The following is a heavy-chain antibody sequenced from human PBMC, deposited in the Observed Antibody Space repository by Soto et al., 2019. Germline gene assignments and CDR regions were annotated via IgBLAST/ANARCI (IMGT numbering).Heavy chain of an antibody. CDR1: GFTFSKAW. J-gene: IGHJ4*02. D-gene: IGHD2-21*01. CDR2: VKSKTDGGTT. V-gene: IGHV3-15*01. CDR3: ATGAPVSCGLFDY. Sequence: EVQLVESGGGWVKPGGSLRLSCAASGFTFSKAWMNWVRQAPGKGLEWVGRVKSKTDGGTTDYAAPVKGRFTISRDDSVNTLYLQINSLKTEDTAMYYCATGAPVSCGLFDYWGRGALVTVSS.